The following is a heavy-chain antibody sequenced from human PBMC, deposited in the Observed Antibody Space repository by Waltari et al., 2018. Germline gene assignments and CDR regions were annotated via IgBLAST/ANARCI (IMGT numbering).Heavy chain of an antibody. CDR1: GFTFSGAA. CDR3: TRPGLPDY. D-gene: IGHD5-12*01. V-gene: IGHV3-73*02. CDR2: IRSKANSYAT. Sequence: EVQLVESGGGLVQPGGSLKLSCAASGFTFSGAAMHWVRQACGRGLEWVGRIRSKANSYATAYAASVKGRFTISRDDSKNTAYLQMNSLKTEDTAVYYCTRPGLPDYWGQGTLVTVSS. J-gene: IGHJ4*02.